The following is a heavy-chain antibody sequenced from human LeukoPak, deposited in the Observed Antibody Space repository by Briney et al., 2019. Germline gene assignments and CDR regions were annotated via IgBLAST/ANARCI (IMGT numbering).Heavy chain of an antibody. CDR2: IYTSGST. V-gene: IGHV4-61*02. CDR1: GGSISSGSYY. J-gene: IGHJ3*02. CDR3: ARGFPHDAFDI. Sequence: ASQTLSLTCTVSGGSISSGSYYWSWIRQPAGKGLEWIGRIYTSGSTNYNPSLKSRVTISVDTSKNQFSLKLSSVTAADTALYYCARGFPHDAFDIWGQGTMVTVSS.